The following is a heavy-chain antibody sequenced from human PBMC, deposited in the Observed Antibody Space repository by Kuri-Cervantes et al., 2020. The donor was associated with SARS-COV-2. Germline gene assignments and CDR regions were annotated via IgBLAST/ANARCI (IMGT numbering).Heavy chain of an antibody. CDR1: GFSFTSYF. CDR2: IDPSDSYT. J-gene: IGHJ4*02. V-gene: IGHV5-10-1*01. CDR3: AIFFIPGVVDY. D-gene: IGHD2-21*01. Sequence: GGSLRLSCKGSGFSFTSYFISWVRQMPGKGLEWMGRIDPSDSYTNYSPSFQGHVTFSADKSINTAYLQWSGLRASDTAIYYCAIFFIPGVVDYWGPGTLVTDSS.